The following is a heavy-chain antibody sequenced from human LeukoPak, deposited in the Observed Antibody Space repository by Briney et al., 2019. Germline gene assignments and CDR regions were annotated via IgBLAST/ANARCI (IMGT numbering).Heavy chain of an antibody. CDR3: AKDSGSDCSSTSCYYYYGMDV. J-gene: IGHJ6*02. V-gene: IGHV1-46*01. D-gene: IGHD2-2*01. Sequence: ASVKVSCKASGYTFTSYYMHWVRQAPGQGLEWMGIINPSGVSTSYAQKFQGRVTMTRDTSTSTVYMELSSLRAEDTAVYHCAKDSGSDCSSTSCYYYYGMDVWGQGTTVTVSS. CDR1: GYTFTSYY. CDR2: INPSGVST.